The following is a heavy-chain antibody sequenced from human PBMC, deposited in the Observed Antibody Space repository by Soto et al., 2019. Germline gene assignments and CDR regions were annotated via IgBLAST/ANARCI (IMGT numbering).Heavy chain of an antibody. D-gene: IGHD5-18*01. CDR2: IYYSGST. CDR3: ARSALNKKAINWFDP. V-gene: IGHV4-31*03. Sequence: KPSETLSLTCTVSGGSISSGGYYWSWIRQHPGKGLEWIGYIYYSGSTYYNPSLKSRVTISVDTSKNQFSLKLSSVTAADTAVYYCARSALNKKAINWFDPWGQGTLVTVSS. J-gene: IGHJ5*02. CDR1: GGSISSGGYY.